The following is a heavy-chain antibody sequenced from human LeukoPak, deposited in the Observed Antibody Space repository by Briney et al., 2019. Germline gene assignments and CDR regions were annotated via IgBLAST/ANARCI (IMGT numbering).Heavy chain of an antibody. CDR3: AELGITMIGGV. Sequence: GGSLRLSCAASGFTFSSYEMNWVRQAPGKGLEWVSYISSSGSTIYYADSVKGRLSISRDNAKNSLYLQMNSLRAEDTAVYYCAELGITMIGGVWGKGTTVTISS. CDR1: GFTFSSYE. J-gene: IGHJ6*04. CDR2: ISSSGSTI. D-gene: IGHD3-10*02. V-gene: IGHV3-48*03.